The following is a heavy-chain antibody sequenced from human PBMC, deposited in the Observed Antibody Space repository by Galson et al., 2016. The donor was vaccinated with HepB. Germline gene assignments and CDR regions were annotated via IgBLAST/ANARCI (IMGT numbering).Heavy chain of an antibody. Sequence: SLRLSCAASGFTFSSYAMSWVRQAPGKGLDWVSAVSADGGRTYYADSVKGRFTISRDNSKNTLFLQMNSLTFEDTAIYYCANEVILLQSHVHFDLWGRGNLVTVSS. J-gene: IGHJ4*01. CDR1: GFTFSSYA. V-gene: IGHV3-23*01. CDR3: ANEVILLQSHVHFDL. D-gene: IGHD5-24*01. CDR2: VSADGGRT.